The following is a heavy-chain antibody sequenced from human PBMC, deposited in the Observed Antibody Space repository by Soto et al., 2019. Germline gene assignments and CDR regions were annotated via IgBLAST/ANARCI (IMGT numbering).Heavy chain of an antibody. V-gene: IGHV4-59*11. J-gene: IGHJ2*01. CDR3: ARGRRHFDV. CDR2: ICCSGST. CDR1: GGSISSLY. Sequence: QVQLQGSGPGLVKPSETLSLTCSVSGGSISSLYWSWIRQPPGKGLEWIGDICCSGSTNYNPSLKSRLTMSVDTFKNQFSLKLSSVTAAYTAVYYCARGRRHFDVWGRGTLVTVSS.